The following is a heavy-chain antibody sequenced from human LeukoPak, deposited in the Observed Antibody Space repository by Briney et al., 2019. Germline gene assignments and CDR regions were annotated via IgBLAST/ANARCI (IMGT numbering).Heavy chain of an antibody. D-gene: IGHD3-16*02. V-gene: IGHV4-34*01. CDR3: ARAVKYYYYGMDV. Sequence: KPSETLSLTCAVYSGSFSDYYWSWIRQPPGKGLEWIGEINHSGSTNYNPSLKSRVTMSVDTSKNQFSLKLSSVTAADTAVYFCARAVKYYYYGMDVWGQGTTVTVSS. CDR2: INHSGST. J-gene: IGHJ6*02. CDR1: SGSFSDYY.